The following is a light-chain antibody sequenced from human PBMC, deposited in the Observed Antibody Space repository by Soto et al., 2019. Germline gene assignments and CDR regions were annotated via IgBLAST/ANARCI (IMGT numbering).Light chain of an antibody. CDR3: QRANSSPL. V-gene: IGKV1D-12*01. CDR1: QVFSTS. Sequence: DVQLTQSPSSVSASVGDRVTLTCRAPQVFSTSIAWYQQKPGKAPKLLIYSASYLQAGVPSRFSGSGSGPDFTLTITNLQPEDFATYYCQRANSSPLFGGGTRVEVK. CDR2: SAS. J-gene: IGKJ4*01.